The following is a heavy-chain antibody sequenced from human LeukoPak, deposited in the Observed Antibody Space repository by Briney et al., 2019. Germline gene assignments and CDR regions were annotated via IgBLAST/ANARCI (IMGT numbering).Heavy chain of an antibody. CDR3: AKENPRGLWFGESYFDY. J-gene: IGHJ4*02. CDR1: GFTFRGYA. Sequence: GGSLRSSCAAPGFTFRGYAMSWVRQAPGKGLKWVSAIIGSGGSTYYADSVKGRFTISRDNSKNTLYLQMNSLRAEDTAVYYCAKENPRGLWFGESYFDYWGQGTLVTVSS. D-gene: IGHD3-10*01. CDR2: IIGSGGST. V-gene: IGHV3-23*01.